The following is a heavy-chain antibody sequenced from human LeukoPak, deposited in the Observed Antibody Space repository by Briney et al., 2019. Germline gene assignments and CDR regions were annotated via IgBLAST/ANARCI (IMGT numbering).Heavy chain of an antibody. CDR1: GFTFSNAW. D-gene: IGHD3-3*01. CDR3: TTDRTPGRKKLRFLEWLADYYYYYMDV. J-gene: IGHJ6*03. CDR2: INSKTDGGTT. Sequence: PGGSLRLSRAASGFTFSNAWMSWVRQAPGKGLEWVGRINSKTDGGTTDYAAHVKGRFTISGDDSKNKLYLQMNSLKAEDTAVNYCTTDRTPGRKKLRFLEWLADYYYYYMDVWGKGTTVTVSS. V-gene: IGHV3-15*01.